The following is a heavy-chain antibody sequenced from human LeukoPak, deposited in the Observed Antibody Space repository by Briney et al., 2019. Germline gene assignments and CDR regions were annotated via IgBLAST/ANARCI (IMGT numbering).Heavy chain of an antibody. Sequence: PGRSLRLSCAASGFTFSSYAMHWVRQAPGKGLEWVAVISYDGSNKYYADSVKGRFTISRDNSKNTLYLQMNSLRAEDTAMYYCASSGLYDRGILWFDPWGQGTLVTVSS. V-gene: IGHV3-30*01. J-gene: IGHJ5*02. CDR2: ISYDGSNK. CDR1: GFTFSSYA. D-gene: IGHD3-22*01. CDR3: ASSGLYDRGILWFDP.